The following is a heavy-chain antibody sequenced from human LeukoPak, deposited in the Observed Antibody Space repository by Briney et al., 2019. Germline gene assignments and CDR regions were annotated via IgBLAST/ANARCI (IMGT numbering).Heavy chain of an antibody. Sequence: ASVKVSCKASGYTFTDYYMHWVRQAPGQGLEWLGWITPNSGGTNYAQKFQGRVTMTRDTSISTAYMELSRLRSDDTAVYYCARGGAPYSNPFDYWGQGALVTVSS. CDR1: GYTFTDYY. CDR3: ARGGAPYSNPFDY. D-gene: IGHD4-11*01. CDR2: ITPNSGGT. V-gene: IGHV1-2*02. J-gene: IGHJ4*02.